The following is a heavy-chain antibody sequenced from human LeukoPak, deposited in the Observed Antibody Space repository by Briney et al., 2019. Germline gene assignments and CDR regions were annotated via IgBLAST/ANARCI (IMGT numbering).Heavy chain of an antibody. D-gene: IGHD6-6*01. Sequence: PSETLSLTCTVSGVSVSNNYWHWIRQSPGKGLEWIGFVYTSGITNYNPSLKSRLTISLDTSKNHFSLKLTSVTAADSAVYYCTRHAQQLVRHYFFYSMDVWGTGTTVTVSS. J-gene: IGHJ6*03. CDR2: VYTSGIT. CDR3: TRHAQQLVRHYFFYSMDV. V-gene: IGHV4-4*08. CDR1: GVSVSNNY.